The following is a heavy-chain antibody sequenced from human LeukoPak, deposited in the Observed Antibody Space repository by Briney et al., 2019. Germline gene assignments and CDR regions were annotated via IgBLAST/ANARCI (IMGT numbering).Heavy chain of an antibody. Sequence: PGGSLRLSCAASGFTFSSYAMNWVRQAAGKGLEWVSTITGSGGGTYSADSVKGRFTISRDTSKNTLYLQMNSLRAEDTAVYYCAKGWDYFEYWGQGTLVTVSS. CDR1: GFTFSSYA. CDR3: AKGWDYFEY. V-gene: IGHV3-23*01. CDR2: ITGSGGGT. J-gene: IGHJ4*02. D-gene: IGHD1-26*01.